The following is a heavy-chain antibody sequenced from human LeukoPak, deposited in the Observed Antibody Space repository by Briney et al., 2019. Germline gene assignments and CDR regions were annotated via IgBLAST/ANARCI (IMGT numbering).Heavy chain of an antibody. CDR2: IKQDGSEK. J-gene: IGHJ4*02. CDR1: GFTFNTYW. Sequence: GGSLRLSCAASGFTFNTYWMSWVRQAPGKGLEWVANIKQDGSEKYYVDSVKGRFTISRDNAKNSLYLQMDSLRAEDTAVYYCARDKIVGATFFDYWGQGTLVTDSS. D-gene: IGHD1-26*01. V-gene: IGHV3-7*01. CDR3: ARDKIVGATFFDY.